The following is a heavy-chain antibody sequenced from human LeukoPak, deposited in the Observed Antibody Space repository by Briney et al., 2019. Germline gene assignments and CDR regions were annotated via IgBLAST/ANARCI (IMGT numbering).Heavy chain of an antibody. CDR1: GFTFSTYA. J-gene: IGHJ3*02. CDR3: ARGTPDHDAFDI. CDR2: ISGTGGST. D-gene: IGHD2-15*01. V-gene: IGHV3-23*01. Sequence: SGGSLRLSCAASGFTFSTYAMTWVRQAPGKGLEWVSLISGTGGSTYYADSVKGRFTISRDNAKNSLYLQMNSLRAEDTAVYYCARGTPDHDAFDIWGQGTMVTVSS.